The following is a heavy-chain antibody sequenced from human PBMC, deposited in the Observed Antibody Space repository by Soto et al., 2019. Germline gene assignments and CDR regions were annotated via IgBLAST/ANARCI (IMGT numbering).Heavy chain of an antibody. CDR1: GESFIGYY. J-gene: IGHJ5*02. V-gene: IGHV4-34*02. D-gene: IGHD5-12*01. Sequence: QVHLQQWGAGLLKPSETLSLTCAVYGESFIGYYWTWIRQPPGKGLEWIGEINHRGSTNYNPSLTSPVSISIATSKTQFSLKLTSVTAADTSVYYCARTDIVTTNWFDPWGQGTLVTVSS. CDR2: INHRGST. CDR3: ARTDIVTTNWFDP.